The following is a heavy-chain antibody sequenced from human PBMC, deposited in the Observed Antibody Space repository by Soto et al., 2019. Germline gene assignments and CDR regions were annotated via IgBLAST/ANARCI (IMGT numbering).Heavy chain of an antibody. CDR1: GGTFSSYA. CDR2: IIPIFGTA. J-gene: IGHJ4*02. V-gene: IGHV1-69*06. Sequence: QVQLVQSGAEVKKPGSSVKVSCKASGGTFSSYAISWVRQAPGQGLEWMGGIIPIFGTANYAQKFQGRVTITADNSTSTAYMELSSLRSEDTAVYYCAREMAATREYYFDYWGQGTLVTVSS. D-gene: IGHD6-19*01. CDR3: AREMAATREYYFDY.